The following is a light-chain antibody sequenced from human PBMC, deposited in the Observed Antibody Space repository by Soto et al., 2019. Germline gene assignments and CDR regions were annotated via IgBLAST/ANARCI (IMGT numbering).Light chain of an antibody. CDR1: SSDVGGYNY. CDR2: DVS. Sequence: QSALTQPASVSGSHGQSITISCTGTSSDVGGYNYVSWYQQYPGKAPKLMIYDVSNRPSGVSDRFSGSKSGNTASLTISGLQAEEEAEYYCTSYTSSSTDVVFGGGTKLTVL. CDR3: TSYTSSSTDVV. J-gene: IGLJ2*01. V-gene: IGLV2-14*03.